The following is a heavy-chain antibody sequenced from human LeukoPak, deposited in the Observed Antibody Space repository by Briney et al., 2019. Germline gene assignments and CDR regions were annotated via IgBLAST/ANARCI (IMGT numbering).Heavy chain of an antibody. CDR1: GYTFTGYY. Sequence: ASVKVSCKASGYTFTGYYMHWVRQAPGQGLEWMGWINPNSGGTNYAQKFQGRVTMTRDTSISTAYMELSRLRSDDTAVYYCASHKDYSASSIHYWGQGALVTVSS. CDR2: INPNSGGT. CDR3: ASHKDYSASSIHY. V-gene: IGHV1-2*02. D-gene: IGHD4-11*01. J-gene: IGHJ4*02.